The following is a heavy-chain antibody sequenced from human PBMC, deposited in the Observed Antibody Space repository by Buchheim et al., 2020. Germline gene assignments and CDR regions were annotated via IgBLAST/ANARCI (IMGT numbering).Heavy chain of an antibody. CDR2: ISSNGGST. CDR3: ATEAYTISTPFDA. V-gene: IGHV3-23*01. CDR1: GFTLSSFA. J-gene: IGHJ5*02. Sequence: EVQLLESGGDFVQPGGSLRLSCAASGFTLSSFAMAWVRLAPGKGLQWVSTISSNGGSTYYADSVKGRFTISRDNSKNTVNLQMNSLRAEDTAVYYCATEAYTISTPFDAWGQGTL. D-gene: IGHD3-3*01.